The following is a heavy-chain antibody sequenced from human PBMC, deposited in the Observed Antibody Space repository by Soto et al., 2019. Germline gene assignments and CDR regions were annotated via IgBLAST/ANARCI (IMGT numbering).Heavy chain of an antibody. V-gene: IGHV3-7*05. CDR1: VFTFSSYW. J-gene: IGHJ6*02. D-gene: IGHD2-2*01. CDR2: IKEDGSEK. CDR3: ARDLGAPGRGSAVGYYYHYGMDV. Sequence: EVQLVESGGGLVQPGGSLRLSCADSVFTFSSYWMNWVRQAPGKGLEWVANIKEDGSEKYYVDSVKGRFTISRDNAKNSLYLQMNSLRGEDTAVYYCARDLGAPGRGSAVGYYYHYGMDVWGQGTTVTVSS.